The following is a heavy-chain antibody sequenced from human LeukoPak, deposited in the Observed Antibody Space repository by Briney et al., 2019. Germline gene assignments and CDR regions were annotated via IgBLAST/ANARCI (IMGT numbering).Heavy chain of an antibody. CDR1: GFTFSSYG. J-gene: IGHJ4*02. V-gene: IGHV3-30*02. CDR2: IQYDGSNK. Sequence: GGSLRLPCAASGFTFSSYGIHWVRQAPGKGLEWVTFIQYDGSNKYYADSVKGRFTISRDNSKNTLYLQMNSLRAEDTAVYYCAKDFALLGYCSGGTCHAGDSWGQGTLVTVSS. D-gene: IGHD2-15*01. CDR3: AKDFALLGYCSGGTCHAGDS.